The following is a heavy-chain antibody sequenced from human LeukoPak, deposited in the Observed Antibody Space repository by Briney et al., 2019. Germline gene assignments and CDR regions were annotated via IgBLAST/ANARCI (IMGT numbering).Heavy chain of an antibody. V-gene: IGHV3-9*01. D-gene: IGHD2-21*02. CDR1: GFTFDDYA. Sequence: QTGGSLRLSCPASGFTFDDYAMHWVRQAPGKGLEWVSGISWNSGSIGYADSVKGRFTISRDNAKNSLYLQMNSLIAEDTALYYCAKVCQPLLYFNGMDVWGQGTTVTVSS. CDR3: AKVCQPLLYFNGMDV. J-gene: IGHJ6*02. CDR2: ISWNSGSI.